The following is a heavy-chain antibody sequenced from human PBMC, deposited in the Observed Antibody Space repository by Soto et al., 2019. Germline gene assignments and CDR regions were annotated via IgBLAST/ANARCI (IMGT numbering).Heavy chain of an antibody. CDR2: IIPIFGTA. D-gene: IGHD3-22*01. V-gene: IGHV1-69*06. CDR1: GGTFSSYA. J-gene: IGHJ3*02. CDR3: AREEGYYDSSGYYWSGAFDI. Sequence: QVQLVQSGAEVKKPGSSVKVSCKASGGTFSSYAISWVRQAPGQGLEWMGGIIPIFGTANYAQKFQGRVTITADKSTSTAYMELSSLGSEDTAVYYCAREEGYYDSSGYYWSGAFDIWGQGTMVTVSS.